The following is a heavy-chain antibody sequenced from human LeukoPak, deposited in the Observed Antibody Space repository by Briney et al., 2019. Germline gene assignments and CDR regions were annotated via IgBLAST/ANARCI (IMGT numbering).Heavy chain of an antibody. J-gene: IGHJ6*03. CDR1: GYTFTSYY. CDR2: INPSGGST. CDR3: ARDRLPYDFWSGYPGYYYYYYMDV. V-gene: IGHV1-46*01. Sequence: ASVKVSCKASGYTFTSYYMHWVRQAPGQGLEWMGIINPSGGSTSYAQKFQGRVTMTRDTSTSTVYMELSSLRSEDTAVYYCARDRLPYDFWSGYPGYYYYYYMDVWGKGTTVTVSS. D-gene: IGHD3-3*01.